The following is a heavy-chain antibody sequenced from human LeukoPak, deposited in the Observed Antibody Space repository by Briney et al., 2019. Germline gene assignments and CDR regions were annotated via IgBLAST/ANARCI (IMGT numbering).Heavy chain of an antibody. CDR1: GGSISSSSYY. J-gene: IGHJ3*02. CDR3: ARDQGDRAFDI. V-gene: IGHV4-39*07. CDR2: IYYSGST. D-gene: IGHD3-16*01. Sequence: SETLSLTCTVSGGSISSSSYYWGWIRQPPGKGLEWIGSIYYSGSTYYNPSLKSRVTISVDTSKNQFSLKLSSVTAADTAVYYCARDQGDRAFDIWGQGTMVTVSS.